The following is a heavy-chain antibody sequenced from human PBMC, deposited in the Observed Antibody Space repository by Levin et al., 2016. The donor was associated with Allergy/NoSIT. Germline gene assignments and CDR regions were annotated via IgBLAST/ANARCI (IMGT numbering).Heavy chain of an antibody. Sequence: ASVKVSCKASGYRFVSYAMHWVRQAPGHRLEWMGWINADNGNTKYSQKFEGRVTMTRDTSASTVDMELSSLRSEDTAVYYCARDYGDRRVFDYWGQGTLVTVSS. CDR3: ARDYGDRRVFDY. V-gene: IGHV1-3*01. J-gene: IGHJ4*02. CDR2: INADNGNT. CDR1: GYRFVSYA. D-gene: IGHD4-17*01.